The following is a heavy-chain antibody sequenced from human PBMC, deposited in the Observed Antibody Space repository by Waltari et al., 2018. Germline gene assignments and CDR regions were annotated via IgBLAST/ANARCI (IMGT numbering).Heavy chain of an antibody. CDR1: GGSISSSY. Sequence: QVQLQESGPGLVKPSETLSLTCTVSGGSISSSYRSWIRQPPGKGLEWIGYIYYSGSTNYNPSLKSRVTISVDTSKNQFSLKLSSVTAADTAVYYCARGGAGRGPNFDYWGQGTLVTVSS. J-gene: IGHJ4*02. CDR2: IYYSGST. CDR3: ARGGAGRGPNFDY. V-gene: IGHV4-59*01. D-gene: IGHD3-10*01.